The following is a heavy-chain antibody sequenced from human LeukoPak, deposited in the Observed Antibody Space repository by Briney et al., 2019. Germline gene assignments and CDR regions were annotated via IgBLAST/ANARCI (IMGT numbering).Heavy chain of an antibody. CDR2: FDPEDGET. Sequence: ASVKVSCKVSGYTLTELSMHWVRQAPGKGLEWMGGFDPEDGETIYAQKFQGRVTMTEDTSTDTAYMELSSLRSEDTAVYYCATARRHIVVVPAAFDYWGQGTLVTVSS. CDR1: GYTLTELS. CDR3: ATARRHIVVVPAAFDY. D-gene: IGHD2-2*01. V-gene: IGHV1-24*01. J-gene: IGHJ4*02.